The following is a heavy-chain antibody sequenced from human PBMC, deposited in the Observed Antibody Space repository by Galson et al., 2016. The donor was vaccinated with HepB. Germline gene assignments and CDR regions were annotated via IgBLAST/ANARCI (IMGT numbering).Heavy chain of an antibody. J-gene: IGHJ5*02. V-gene: IGHV6-1*01. CDR2: TYYRSKWYN. D-gene: IGHD6-13*01. CDR1: GDSVSSNSVT. CDR3: ARRGSKEKGYFHP. Sequence: CAISGDSVSSNSVTWNWIRQSPSRGLEWLGRTYYRSKWYNDYAVSVYSRLTINPDTSTNQFSLQLNSVPPEDTAVYYCARRGSKEKGYFHPWGQGTLVIVAS.